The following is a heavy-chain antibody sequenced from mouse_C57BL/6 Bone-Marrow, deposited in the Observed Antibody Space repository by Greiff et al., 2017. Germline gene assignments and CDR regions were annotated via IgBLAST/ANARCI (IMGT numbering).Heavy chain of an antibody. CDR1: GYTFTSYW. CDR2: IDPSDSYT. V-gene: IGHV1-69*01. D-gene: IGHD1-1*01. CDR3: ARTTTVVAGDY. J-gene: IGHJ2*01. Sequence: QVQLQQPGAELVMPGASVKLSCKASGYTFTSYWMHWVKQRPGQGLEWIGEIDPSDSYTNYNQKFKGKSTLTVDKSCSTAYMQLSSLTSEDSAVYYCARTTTVVAGDYWGQGTTLTVSS.